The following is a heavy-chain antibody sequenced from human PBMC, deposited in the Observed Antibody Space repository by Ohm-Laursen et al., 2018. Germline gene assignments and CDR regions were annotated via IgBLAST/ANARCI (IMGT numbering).Heavy chain of an antibody. Sequence: TQTLTLTCTFSGFSFSTSGVGVGWIRQSPGKALEWLALIYWDDDKRYSPSLKSRLTITKDTSKNQVVLTMTNMDPVDTATYYCAHRPGAVAGLDYWSQGTLVTVSS. J-gene: IGHJ4*02. CDR3: AHRPGAVAGLDY. CDR2: IYWDDDK. CDR1: GFSFSTSGVG. D-gene: IGHD6-19*01. V-gene: IGHV2-5*02.